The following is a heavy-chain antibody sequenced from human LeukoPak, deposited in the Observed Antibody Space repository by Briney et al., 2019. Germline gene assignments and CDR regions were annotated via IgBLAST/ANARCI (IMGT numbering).Heavy chain of an antibody. CDR3: ARGSSSSNLPGDY. V-gene: IGHV4-30-2*01. CDR1: GGSISSGGYY. CDR2: IYHSGST. Sequence: SETLSLTCTVSGGSISSGGYYWSWIRQPPGKGLEWIGYIYHSGSTYYNPSLKSRVTISVDRSKNQFSLKLSSVTAADTAVYYCARGSSSSNLPGDYWGQGALVTVSS. J-gene: IGHJ4*02. D-gene: IGHD6-6*01.